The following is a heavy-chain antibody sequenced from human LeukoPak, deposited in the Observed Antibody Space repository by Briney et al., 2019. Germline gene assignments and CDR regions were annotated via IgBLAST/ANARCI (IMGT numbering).Heavy chain of an antibody. Sequence: EASVKVSCKASGYTFTGYYMHWVRQAPGQGLEWMGWINPNSGGTNYAQKFQGRVTMTRDTSISTAYMELSRLRSDDTAVYYCARVLFRRDGYNSGSFDYWGQGTLVTVSS. CDR3: ARVLFRRDGYNSGSFDY. V-gene: IGHV1-2*02. D-gene: IGHD5-24*01. CDR1: GYTFTGYY. CDR2: INPNSGGT. J-gene: IGHJ4*02.